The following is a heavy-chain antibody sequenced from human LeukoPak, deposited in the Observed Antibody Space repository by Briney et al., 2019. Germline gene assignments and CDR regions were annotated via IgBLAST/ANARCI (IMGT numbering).Heavy chain of an antibody. CDR2: IYYSGST. CDR3: ARWVLSYYGFDY. Sequence: SETLSLTCTVSGGSISSGGYYWSWIRQHPGKGLEWIGYIYYSGSTYYNPSLKSRVTISVDTSKNQFSLKLSSVTAADTAVYYCARWVLSYYGFDYWGQGTLVTVSS. J-gene: IGHJ4*02. D-gene: IGHD1-26*01. CDR1: GGSISSGGYY. V-gene: IGHV4-31*03.